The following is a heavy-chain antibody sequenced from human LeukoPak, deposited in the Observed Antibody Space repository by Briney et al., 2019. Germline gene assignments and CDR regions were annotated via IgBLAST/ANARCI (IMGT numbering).Heavy chain of an antibody. J-gene: IGHJ4*02. V-gene: IGHV4-34*01. D-gene: IGHD6-19*01. CDR3: ARERSSGWYFDY. Sequence: SETLSLTCAVYGVSFSGYYWSWIRPPPAKGLEWIGEINHSGSTNYNPSLKNRVTISVDTSKNQFSLNVTYVTAPDTPGYYFARERSSGWYFDYWGQGTLVTVSS. CDR1: GVSFSGYY. CDR2: INHSGST.